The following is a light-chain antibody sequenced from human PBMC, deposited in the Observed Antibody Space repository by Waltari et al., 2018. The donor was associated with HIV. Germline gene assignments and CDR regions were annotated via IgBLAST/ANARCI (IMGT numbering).Light chain of an antibody. CDR2: RAS. Sequence: EIVMTQSPATLSVYPGERVTLSCRASQRISSNLVWYQQKPGQAPRPLIYRASSRATGIPARFSGSGSGTEFTLTISSLQSEDFALYYCQQYNNFPLTFGGGTKVEIK. CDR3: QQYNNFPLT. CDR1: QRISSN. V-gene: IGKV3-15*01. J-gene: IGKJ4*01.